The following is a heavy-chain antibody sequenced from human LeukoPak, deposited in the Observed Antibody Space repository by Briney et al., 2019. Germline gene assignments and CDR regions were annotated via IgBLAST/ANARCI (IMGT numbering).Heavy chain of an antibody. CDR2: IKKDGSQT. V-gene: IGHV3-7*03. D-gene: IGHD1-14*01. Sequence: PGGSLRLSCVGSGFTFSNKWMTWVRQAPGKGPEWVATIKKDGSQTYYVDSVKGRFTISRDNAQNSLYLQMNGLRVEDTAIYSCVRVGWEILNLHFDPWGQGTLVTVSS. J-gene: IGHJ5*02. CDR3: VRVGWEILNLHFDP. CDR1: GFTFSNKW.